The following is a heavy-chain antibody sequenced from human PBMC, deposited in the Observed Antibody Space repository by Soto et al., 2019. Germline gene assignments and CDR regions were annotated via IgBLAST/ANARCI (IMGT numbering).Heavy chain of an antibody. CDR1: GASINSRSSY. D-gene: IGHD6-13*01. Sequence: SETLSLTCIVSGASINSRSSYWGWTRQPPGKGLEWVGTFYSGSTYNNPSLKSRVTISVDTSKNQFSLKLSSVAAEDTAIYYCATTRGIAVGGSFDHWGQGTLVTVSS. CDR3: ATTRGIAVGGSFDH. J-gene: IGHJ5*02. V-gene: IGHV4-39*01. CDR2: FYSGST.